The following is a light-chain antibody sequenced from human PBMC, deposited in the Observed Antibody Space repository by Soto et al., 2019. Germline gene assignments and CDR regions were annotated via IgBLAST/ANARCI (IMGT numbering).Light chain of an antibody. CDR3: QQRSNLIT. Sequence: ESVFTQSPATLSLSPGERATLSCRASQSVSSYLAWYQQKPGQAPRLLIYDASNRATGIPARFSGSGSGTDFTLTISSLEPEDFAVYYCQQRSNLITFGQGTRLEI. CDR1: QSVSSY. J-gene: IGKJ5*01. CDR2: DAS. V-gene: IGKV3-11*01.